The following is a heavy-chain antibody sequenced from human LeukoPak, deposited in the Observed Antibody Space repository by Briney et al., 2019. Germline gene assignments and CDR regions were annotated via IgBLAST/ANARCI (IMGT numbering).Heavy chain of an antibody. D-gene: IGHD1-26*01. V-gene: IGHV4-39*01. CDR1: GGSISSSSYY. Sequence: KPSETLSITCTVSGGSISSSSYYWGWIRQPPGKGLEWIGSIYYSGSTHYNPSLKGRVTISVDTSKNQFSLKLSSVTAADTAVYYCARQSGSYYRPFDYWGQGTLVTVSS. CDR2: IYYSGST. J-gene: IGHJ4*02. CDR3: ARQSGSYYRPFDY.